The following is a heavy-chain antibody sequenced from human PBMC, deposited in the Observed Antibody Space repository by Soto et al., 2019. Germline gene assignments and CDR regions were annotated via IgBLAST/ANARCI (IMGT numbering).Heavy chain of an antibody. V-gene: IGHV3-23*01. CDR3: AKRGGSYYFDY. CDR1: GXTFSSYA. D-gene: IGHD1-26*01. CDR2: ISGSGGST. Sequence: LRLSCSASGXTFSSYAMSWVRQAPGKGLEWVSAISGSGGSTYYADSVKGRFTISRDNSKNTLYLQMNSLRAEDTAVYYCAKRGGSYYFDYWGQGTLVTVSS. J-gene: IGHJ4*02.